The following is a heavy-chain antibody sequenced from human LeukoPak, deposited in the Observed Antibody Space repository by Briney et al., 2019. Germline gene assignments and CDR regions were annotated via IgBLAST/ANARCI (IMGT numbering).Heavy chain of an antibody. V-gene: IGHV3-33*01. CDR1: GFTFSSYG. J-gene: IGHJ4*02. CDR3: VRRGAGTYDFDY. Sequence: QPGRSLRLSCAASGFTFSSYGMHWVRQAPGKGLEWVTVIWTGGSKKYYVDSVKGRCSISRDNSNNILYLQMDSLRVEDTAVYYCVRRGAGTYDFDYWGQGTLVTVST. CDR2: IWTGGSKK. D-gene: IGHD1-26*01.